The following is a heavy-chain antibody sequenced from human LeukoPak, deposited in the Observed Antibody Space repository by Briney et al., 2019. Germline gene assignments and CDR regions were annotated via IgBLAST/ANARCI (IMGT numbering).Heavy chain of an antibody. CDR3: TTAEHCSSTTCYTVSI. J-gene: IGHJ4*02. V-gene: IGHV3-15*01. Sequence: GGSLRVSCAASGFTFNNAWMTWVRQAPGKGLEWVGRIKSKTDGGTTDYAAPVKGRFTISRDDSKNTLYLQMNSLKTEDTAVYYCTTAEHCSSTTCYTVSIWGQGTLVTVSS. CDR1: GFTFNNAW. CDR2: IKSKTDGGTT. D-gene: IGHD2-2*02.